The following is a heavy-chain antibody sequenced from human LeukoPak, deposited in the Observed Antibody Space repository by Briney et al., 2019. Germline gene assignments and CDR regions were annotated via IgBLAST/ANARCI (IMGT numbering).Heavy chain of an antibody. J-gene: IGHJ5*02. D-gene: IGHD3-10*01. CDR3: ARAQSYYGSGSYSWFDP. CDR2: INPNSGGT. V-gene: IGHV1-2*02. Sequence: GASVKVSCKASGYTFTGYYMHWVRQAPGQGLEWMGWINPNSGGTNYAQKFQGRVTMTRDTSISTAYMELSRLRSDDTAEYYCARAQSYYGSGSYSWFDPWGQGTLVTVSS. CDR1: GYTFTGYY.